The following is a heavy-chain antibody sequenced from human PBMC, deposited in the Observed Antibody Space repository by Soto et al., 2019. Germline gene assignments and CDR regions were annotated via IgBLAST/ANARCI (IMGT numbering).Heavy chain of an antibody. CDR3: AREDGTGAGDFDY. CDR1: GFTFSSYA. Sequence: QVQLVESGGGVVQPGRSLRLSCAASGFTFSSYAMHWVRQAPGKGLEWVAVISYDGSNKYYADSVKGRFTISRDNSKNTLYLQMNSLRAEDTAVYYCAREDGTGAGDFDYWGQGTLVTVSS. J-gene: IGHJ4*02. D-gene: IGHD7-27*01. V-gene: IGHV3-30-3*01. CDR2: ISYDGSNK.